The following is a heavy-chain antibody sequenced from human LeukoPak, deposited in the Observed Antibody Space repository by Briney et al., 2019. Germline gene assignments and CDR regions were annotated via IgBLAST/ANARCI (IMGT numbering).Heavy chain of an antibody. Sequence: SETLSLTCAVSGGSISSGTYYWGWIRQPPGKGLEWIGSISYSGTTYYNASLKSRVTLSVDTSKNLFSLNLRSATAADTAVYYCARISRPADRTAGPYNMDVWGKGTTVTVSS. CDR2: ISYSGTT. V-gene: IGHV4-39*01. J-gene: IGHJ6*03. CDR1: GGSISSGTYY. CDR3: ARISRPADRTAGPYNMDV.